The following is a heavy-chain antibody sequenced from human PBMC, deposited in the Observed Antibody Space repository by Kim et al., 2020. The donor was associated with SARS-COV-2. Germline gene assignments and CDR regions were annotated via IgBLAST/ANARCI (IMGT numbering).Heavy chain of an antibody. V-gene: IGHV1-69*13. CDR1: GCTFSSYS. CDR2: INPIFGTA. Sequence: SVKVSCKASGCTFSSYSISWVRQAPGQGLEWMGGINPIFGTANYAQKFQGRVTITADESTSTAYMELSSLRSEDTAVYYCAIYSSGGIFYFDYWGQGTLVTASS. CDR3: AIYSSGGIFYFDY. D-gene: IGHD6-19*01. J-gene: IGHJ4*02.